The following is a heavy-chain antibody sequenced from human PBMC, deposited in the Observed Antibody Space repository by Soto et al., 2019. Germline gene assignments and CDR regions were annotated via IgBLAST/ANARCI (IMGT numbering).Heavy chain of an antibody. CDR3: TRASSFGVLSYFDL. J-gene: IGHJ4*02. V-gene: IGHV3-23*01. Sequence: PGVSLRLSCAASGFPFSTYGMSWVRQSPGRGLEWASGLSGSGRSTYYAALVKGRFTISRDNSRNTVFLQMNNLKAEDSAVYYCTRASSFGVLSYFDLWGQGTLVTVSS. CDR1: GFPFSTYG. CDR2: LSGSGRST. D-gene: IGHD3-3*01.